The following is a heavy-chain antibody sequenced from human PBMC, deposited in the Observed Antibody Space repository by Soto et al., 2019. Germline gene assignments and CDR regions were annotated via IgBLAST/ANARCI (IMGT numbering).Heavy chain of an antibody. D-gene: IGHD6-6*01. CDR1: GFTFSSYG. CDR2: ISYDGSNK. J-gene: IGHJ4*02. Sequence: GGSLRVSCAASGFTFSSYGMHWVRQAPGKGLEWVAVISYDGSNKYYADPVKGRFTISRDNSKNTLYLQMNSLRAEDTAVYYCAKDTRRVSYFDYWGQGTLVTVSS. CDR3: AKDTRRVSYFDY. V-gene: IGHV3-30*18.